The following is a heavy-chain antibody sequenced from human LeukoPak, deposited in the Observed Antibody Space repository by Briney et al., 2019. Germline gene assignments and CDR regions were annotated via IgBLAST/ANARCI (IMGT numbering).Heavy chain of an antibody. V-gene: IGHV3-30*18. Sequence: GRSLRLSCAASGFTFSSYGMHWVRQAPGKGLERVAVISYDGSNKYYADSVKGRFTISRDNSKNTLYLQMNSLRAEDTAVYYCAKDRGREITFGGVIVYYFGYWGQGTLVTVSS. D-gene: IGHD3-16*02. J-gene: IGHJ4*02. CDR1: GFTFSSYG. CDR2: ISYDGSNK. CDR3: AKDRGREITFGGVIVYYFGY.